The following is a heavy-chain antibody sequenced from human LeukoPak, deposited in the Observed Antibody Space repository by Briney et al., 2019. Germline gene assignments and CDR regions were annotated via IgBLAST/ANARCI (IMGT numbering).Heavy chain of an antibody. D-gene: IGHD6-13*01. J-gene: IGHJ4*02. V-gene: IGHV3-30-3*01. Sequence: GGSLRLSCAASGITFINHAMDWVRQAPGKGLEWVAVISYDGSNTYYADSVKGRFTISRDNSKSTLYLQMNSLRVEDTAVYYCARNPGVGSSWYRLHYWGQGTLVTVSS. CDR2: ISYDGSNT. CDR3: ARNPGVGSSWYRLHY. CDR1: GITFINHA.